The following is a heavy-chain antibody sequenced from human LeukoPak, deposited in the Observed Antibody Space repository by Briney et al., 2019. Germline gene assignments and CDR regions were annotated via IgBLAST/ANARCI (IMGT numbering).Heavy chain of an antibody. Sequence: SETLSLICTVSGGSISSSSYYWGWIRQPPGKGLEWMGSIYYSGSTYYNPSLKSRVTISVDTSKNQFSLKLNSGTAADTAVYYRVGAPFRSIVWMAQFDNWGQGTLVTVSS. J-gene: IGHJ4*02. CDR3: VGAPFRSIVWMAQFDN. CDR2: IYYSGST. D-gene: IGHD2/OR15-2a*01. CDR1: GGSISSSSYY. V-gene: IGHV4-39*01.